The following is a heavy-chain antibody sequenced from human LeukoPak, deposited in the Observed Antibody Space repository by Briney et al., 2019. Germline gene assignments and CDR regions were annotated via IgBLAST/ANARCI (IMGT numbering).Heavy chain of an antibody. J-gene: IGHJ4*02. CDR2: AYGDGNSK. CDR3: ARGNQQLPRSTPDY. D-gene: IGHD2-2*01. CDR1: GFPFNYYG. Sequence: GGSLRLSCATSGFPFNYYGMHWVRQAPGKGLEWVAVAYGDGNSKYYVDSVKGRFTISKDISENTLYLQMNSLRAEDTGVYYCARGNQQLPRSTPDYWGQGTLVTVSS. V-gene: IGHV3-33*01.